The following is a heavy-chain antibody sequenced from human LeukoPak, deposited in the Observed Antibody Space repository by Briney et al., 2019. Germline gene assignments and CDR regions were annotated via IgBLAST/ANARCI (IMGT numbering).Heavy chain of an antibody. Sequence: GGSLRLSCAASGFTFIDYDMHWVRQVIGKGLEWVSAIGIRGDTHYSGSVKGRFTISRENAESSLYLQMNSLRAEDTAVYYCARGGYSSGWRFDYWGQGTLVTVSS. D-gene: IGHD6-19*01. CDR2: IGIRGDT. V-gene: IGHV3-13*01. CDR1: GFTFIDYD. CDR3: ARGGYSSGWRFDY. J-gene: IGHJ4*02.